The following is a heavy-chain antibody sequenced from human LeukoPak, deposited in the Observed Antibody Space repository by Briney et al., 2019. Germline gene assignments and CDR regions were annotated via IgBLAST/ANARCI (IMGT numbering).Heavy chain of an antibody. CDR3: ARGSTVREQWLVQRAFDI. V-gene: IGHV4-30-4*01. J-gene: IGHJ3*02. D-gene: IGHD6-19*01. CDR1: GGSISSGDYY. CDR2: IYYSGST. Sequence: SQTLSLTCTVSGGSISSGDYYWSWIRQPPGKGLEWIGYIYYSGSTYYNPSLKSRVTISVDTSKNQFSLKLSSVTAADTAVYYCARGSTVREQWLVQRAFDIWGQGTMVTVSS.